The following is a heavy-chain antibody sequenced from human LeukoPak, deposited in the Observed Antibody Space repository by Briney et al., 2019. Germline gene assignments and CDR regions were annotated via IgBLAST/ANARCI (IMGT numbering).Heavy chain of an antibody. V-gene: IGHV4-34*01. CDR1: GGSFSGYY. Sequence: SETLSLTRAVYGGSFSGYYWSWIRQPPGKGLEWIGEINHSGSTNYNPSLKSRVTISVDTSKNQFSLKLSSVTAADTAVYYCARHPANYDILTGYYSNWFDPRGQGTLVTVSS. CDR3: ARHPANYDILTGYYSNWFDP. CDR2: INHSGST. D-gene: IGHD3-9*01. J-gene: IGHJ5*02.